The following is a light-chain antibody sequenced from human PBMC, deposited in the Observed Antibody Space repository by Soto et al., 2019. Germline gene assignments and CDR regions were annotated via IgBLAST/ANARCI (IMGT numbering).Light chain of an antibody. Sequence: DIQMTQSPSSLSASVGDRVTITCRASQSISSYLNWYQQKPGKAPNLLIYAAPSLQSGVPSRFSGSGSGTDFTLTISSLQPEDFATYYCQQSYSTRYTGGQGTNLDIK. V-gene: IGKV1-39*01. CDR3: QQSYSTRYT. J-gene: IGKJ2*01. CDR2: AAP. CDR1: QSISSY.